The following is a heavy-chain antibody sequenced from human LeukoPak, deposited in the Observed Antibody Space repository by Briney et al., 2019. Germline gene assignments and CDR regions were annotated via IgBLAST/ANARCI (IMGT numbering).Heavy chain of an antibody. V-gene: IGHV5-10-1*01. D-gene: IGHD6-19*01. CDR1: GYTFTSYW. Sequence: PGESLKISCKGSGYTFTSYWISWVRRMPGKGLEWMGKIDPSDSYTIYSPSFQGHVTISGDKSISTVYLHWSSLQASDTAIYYCARQPGIAVADPFDFWGQGTLVTVSS. J-gene: IGHJ4*02. CDR2: IDPSDSYT. CDR3: ARQPGIAVADPFDF.